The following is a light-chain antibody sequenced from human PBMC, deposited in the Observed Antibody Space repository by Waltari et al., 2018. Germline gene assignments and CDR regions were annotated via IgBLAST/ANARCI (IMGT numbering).Light chain of an antibody. J-gene: IGKJ4*01. V-gene: IGKV2-29*03. CDR2: EVS. Sequence: DIVMTQSPRSLSVSPGQSASISCTSSQSLLHVNGKTYLYWYLQRPGQSPQLLISEVSSRLSGVPDRFSGSGSGTDFTLKIRRMEPEDVGLYYCKQGVRLPLTFGGGTKVEIK. CDR3: KQGVRLPLT. CDR1: QSLLHVNGKTY.